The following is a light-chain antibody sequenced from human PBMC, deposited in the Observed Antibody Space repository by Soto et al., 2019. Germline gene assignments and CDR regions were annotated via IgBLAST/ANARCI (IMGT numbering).Light chain of an antibody. Sequence: EIEMTQSPGTLSLSPGQRATLSCKASQSVSSSSLAWYQQKPGQAPRLLIFGASSRATGIPDRFSGSGSGTDFTLTINRLEPEDFVVYYCQHYGNSRTFGQGTKVEIK. CDR1: QSVSSSS. V-gene: IGKV3-20*01. CDR3: QHYGNSRT. J-gene: IGKJ1*01. CDR2: GAS.